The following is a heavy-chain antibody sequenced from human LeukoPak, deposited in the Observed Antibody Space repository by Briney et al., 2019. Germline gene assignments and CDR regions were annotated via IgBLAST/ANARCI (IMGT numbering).Heavy chain of an antibody. Sequence: SETLSLTCAVYGGSFSGYYWSWIRQPPGKGLEWIGEINHSGSTNYNPSLKSRVNIAVDTSKNQFSLKLSAVTAADTSVYYCASGRSAVGHFDYWGQGTLVTVSS. CDR2: INHSGST. CDR3: ASGRSAVGHFDY. D-gene: IGHD4-23*01. J-gene: IGHJ4*02. V-gene: IGHV4-34*01. CDR1: GGSFSGYY.